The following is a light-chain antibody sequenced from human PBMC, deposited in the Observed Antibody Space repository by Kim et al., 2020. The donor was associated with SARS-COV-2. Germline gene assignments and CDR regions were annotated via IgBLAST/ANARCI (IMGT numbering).Light chain of an antibody. Sequence: GQSITISCTGTSSDVGRYDYVSWYQQHPDKAPKVIIYGVTKRPSGVSDRFSGSKSGNTASLTISGLQAEDEADYYCFSHTNTDTGVFGGGTKLTVL. CDR3: FSHTNTDTGV. CDR1: SSDVGRYDY. CDR2: GVT. J-gene: IGLJ3*02. V-gene: IGLV2-14*03.